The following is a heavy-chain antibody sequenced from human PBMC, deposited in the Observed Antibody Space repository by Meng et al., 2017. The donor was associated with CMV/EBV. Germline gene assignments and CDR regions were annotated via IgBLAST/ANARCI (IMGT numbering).Heavy chain of an antibody. CDR3: ARANPVTHDYYGMDV. J-gene: IGHJ6*02. V-gene: IGHV1-18*01. CDR2: ISAYNGNT. D-gene: IGHD4-17*01. Sequence: GESLKISCKASGYTFTIYGISWVRQAPGQGLEWMGWISAYNGNTNYAQKLQGRVTMTTDTSTSTAYMELRSLRSDDTAVYYCARANPVTHDYYGMDVWGQGTTVTVSS. CDR1: GYTFTIYG.